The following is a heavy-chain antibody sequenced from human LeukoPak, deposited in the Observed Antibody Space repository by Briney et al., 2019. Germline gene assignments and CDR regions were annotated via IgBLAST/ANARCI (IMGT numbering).Heavy chain of an antibody. Sequence: GGSLRLSCEASGFPFSSYWMTRVRQAPGKGLEWVANINQDGSEKYYVGSVRGRFTISRDNAKNSLFLQMNSLRAEDTAVYFCARVVTWMEKAFDIWGQGTMVTVSS. V-gene: IGHV3-7*04. CDR3: ARVVTWMEKAFDI. D-gene: IGHD5-12*01. CDR1: GFPFSSYW. J-gene: IGHJ3*02. CDR2: INQDGSEK.